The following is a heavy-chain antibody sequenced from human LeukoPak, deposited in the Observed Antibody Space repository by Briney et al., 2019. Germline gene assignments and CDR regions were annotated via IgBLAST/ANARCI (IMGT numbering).Heavy chain of an antibody. D-gene: IGHD3-10*01. J-gene: IGHJ6*03. Sequence: PSETLSLTCTVSGDSISNYYWSWIRQPPGKGLEWSGSIYYSGSTNSKPSLKSRVTIPIDTSKNQFSLKLRSVTAADTAVYYCARDMDYYGSGTYRGYYYYMDIWGKGTTVTVSS. CDR2: IYYSGST. CDR1: GDSISNYY. CDR3: ARDMDYYGSGTYRGYYYYMDI. V-gene: IGHV4-59*01.